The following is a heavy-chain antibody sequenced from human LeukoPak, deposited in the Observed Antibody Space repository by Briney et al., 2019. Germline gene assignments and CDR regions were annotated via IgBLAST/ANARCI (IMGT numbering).Heavy chain of an antibody. V-gene: IGHV3-53*01. CDR3: ARLGDHSHWNLDL. CDR1: RFSVSTKY. J-gene: IGHJ2*01. Sequence: GGSLRLSCAAPRFSVSTKYMHWVRQAPGKGLEWVSIIYSRGSTYYAESVKGRFTISRDTSKNTLSLQMNSLRAEGTAVYFCARLGDHSHWNLDLWGRGNLVTVSS. D-gene: IGHD3-10*01. CDR2: IYSRGST.